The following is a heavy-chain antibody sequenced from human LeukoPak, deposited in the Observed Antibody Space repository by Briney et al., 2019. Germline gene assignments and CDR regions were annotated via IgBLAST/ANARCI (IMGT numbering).Heavy chain of an antibody. CDR2: ITSSGNYI. CDR3: ARGLDAFDI. J-gene: IGHJ3*02. Sequence: PGGSLRLSCAGSGFTFSSYSMNWVRQAPGKGLEWVSSITSSGNYISYADSVKGRFTISRDNAKNSLYLQMNSLRAEDTAVYYCARGLDAFDIWGQGTMVTVSS. V-gene: IGHV3-21*01. CDR1: GFTFSSYS.